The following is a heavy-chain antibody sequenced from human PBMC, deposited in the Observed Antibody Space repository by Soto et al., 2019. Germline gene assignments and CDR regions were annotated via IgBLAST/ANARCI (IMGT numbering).Heavy chain of an antibody. V-gene: IGHV4-34*01. CDR1: GGSISSYY. D-gene: IGHD2-8*02. CDR3: ARDKITGLFDY. Sequence: PSETLSLTCSVSGGSISSYYWSWIRQPPGKGLEWIGKINHSGSTNYNPSLKSRVTISVDTSKNQFSLKLTSVTAADTAVYYCARDKITGLFDYWGQGTLVTVSS. CDR2: INHSGST. J-gene: IGHJ4*02.